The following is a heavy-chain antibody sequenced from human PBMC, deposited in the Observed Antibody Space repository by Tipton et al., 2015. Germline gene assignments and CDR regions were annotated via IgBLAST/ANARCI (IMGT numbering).Heavy chain of an antibody. CDR3: ARGVKRDSYGKGGWFDP. CDR2: IYPSGST. D-gene: IGHD5-18*01. V-gene: IGHV4-4*07. J-gene: IGHJ5*02. Sequence: TLSLTCTVSGGSIISNYWSWIRQPAGKGLEWIGRIYPSGSTNYNPSLKSRVTMSADTSKNQFSLKVNSVTAADTAVYYCARGVKRDSYGKGGWFDPWGQGNLVTVSS. CDR1: GGSIISNY.